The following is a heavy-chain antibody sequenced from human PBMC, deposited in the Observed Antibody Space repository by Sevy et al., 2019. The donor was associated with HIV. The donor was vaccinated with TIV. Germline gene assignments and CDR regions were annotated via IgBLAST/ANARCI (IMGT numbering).Heavy chain of an antibody. V-gene: IGHV4-30-4*01. D-gene: IGHD3-10*01. J-gene: IGHJ4*02. CDR1: GGSISSGDYY. CDR3: ARVGVLLWFLDY. Sequence: SETLSFTCTVSGGSISSGDYYWSWIRQPPGKGLEWIGYIYYSGSTYYNPSLKSRVTISVDTSKNQFSLKLSSVTAADTAVYYCARVGVLLWFLDYWGQGTLVTVSS. CDR2: IYYSGST.